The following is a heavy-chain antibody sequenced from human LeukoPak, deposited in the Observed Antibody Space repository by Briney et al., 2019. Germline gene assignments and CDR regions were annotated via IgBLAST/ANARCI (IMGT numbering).Heavy chain of an antibody. CDR1: GFTFSSYG. CDR2: ISYDGSNK. Sequence: GGSLRLSCAASGFTFSSYGMHWVRQAPGKGLEWVAVISYDGSNKYYADSVKGRFTISRDNSKNTLYLQMNSLRAEDTALYYCARELDDAFDIWGQGTMVTVSS. J-gene: IGHJ3*02. CDR3: ARELDDAFDI. V-gene: IGHV3-30*03. D-gene: IGHD3-3*01.